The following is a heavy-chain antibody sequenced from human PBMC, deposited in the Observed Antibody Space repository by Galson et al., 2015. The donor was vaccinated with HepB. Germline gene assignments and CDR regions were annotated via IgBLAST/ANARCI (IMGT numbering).Heavy chain of an antibody. D-gene: IGHD6-13*01. V-gene: IGHV1-18*01. CDR3: ARLGPAAEFLEY. J-gene: IGHJ4*02. CDR2: VSGYDGNT. CDR1: GYTFTTYG. Sequence: SVKVSCKASGYTFTTYGLSWVRQAPGQGLEWMGWVSGYDGNTNYAQKLQGRVTMTTDTSTTTAYMELRSLRFDDTAVYYCARLGPAAEFLEYWGQGTLVTVS.